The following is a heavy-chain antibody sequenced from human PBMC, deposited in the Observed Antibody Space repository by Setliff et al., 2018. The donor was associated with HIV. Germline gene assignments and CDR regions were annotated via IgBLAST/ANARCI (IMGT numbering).Heavy chain of an antibody. Sequence: PGGSLRLSCAASGFSFSNYGMSWVRQAPGKGLEWVSSITSGSDYIYYGDLVEGRFTISRDNVKNSLYLDINSLRVEDAAVYYCARGGRGLQIIPFDYWGHGTLVTVSS. D-gene: IGHD4-4*01. CDR1: GFSFSNYG. CDR3: ARGGRGLQIIPFDY. CDR2: ITSGSDYI. J-gene: IGHJ4*01. V-gene: IGHV3-21*01.